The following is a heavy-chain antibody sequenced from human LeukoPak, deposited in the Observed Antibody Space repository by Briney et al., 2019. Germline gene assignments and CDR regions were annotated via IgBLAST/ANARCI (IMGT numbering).Heavy chain of an antibody. CDR1: GFIVSSNY. V-gene: IGHV3-53*01. Sequence: GGSLRLSCAASGFIVSSNYMTWVRQAPGEGLEWVSVIHNDGSTYYTDSVKGRFTISRDNSKDTLYLQMNSLRVEDTAVYYCAALARDYWGQGTLVTVSS. D-gene: IGHD3-3*02. CDR3: AALARDY. J-gene: IGHJ4*02. CDR2: IHNDGST.